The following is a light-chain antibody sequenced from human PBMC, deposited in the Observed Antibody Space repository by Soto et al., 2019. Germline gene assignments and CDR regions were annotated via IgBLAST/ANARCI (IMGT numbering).Light chain of an antibody. CDR3: MQDLQTPIT. CDR1: QSLLHSNGNNY. J-gene: IGKJ5*01. Sequence: EIMVTQSPVLLSVTPGESASISCRSSQSLLHSNGNNYVDWYLQMPGQSPQLLMYLGSNRASGDPDRFIGSGSGTDYTMKISRVESEDVAIYYCMQDLQTPITFGQGTRLEIK. V-gene: IGKV2-28*01. CDR2: LGS.